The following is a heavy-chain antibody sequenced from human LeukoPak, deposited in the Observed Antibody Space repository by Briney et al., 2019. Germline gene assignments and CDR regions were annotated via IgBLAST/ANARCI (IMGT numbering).Heavy chain of an antibody. CDR2: IYYSGST. V-gene: IGHV4-39*07. D-gene: IGHD3-16*02. CDR3: ARDMSDYVWGSYQHSLHAFDI. J-gene: IGHJ3*02. Sequence: SETLSLTCTVSGGSISSSSYYWGWIRQPPGKGLEWIGSIYYSGSTYYNPSLKSRVTISVDTSKNQFSLQLNSVTPEDTAVYYCARDMSDYVWGSYQHSLHAFDIWGQGTMVTVSS. CDR1: GGSISSSSYY.